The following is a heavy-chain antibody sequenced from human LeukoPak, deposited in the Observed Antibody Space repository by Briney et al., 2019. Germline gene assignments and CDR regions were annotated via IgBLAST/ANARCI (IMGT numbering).Heavy chain of an antibody. J-gene: IGHJ4*02. Sequence: ASVKASCKASGYTFTGYYMHWVRQAPGQGLEWMGWINPNSGGTNYAQKFQGRVTMTRDTSISTAYMELSRLRSDDTAVYYCARVRQWLALTAPFDYWGQGTLVTVSS. D-gene: IGHD6-19*01. V-gene: IGHV1-2*02. CDR1: GYTFTGYY. CDR3: ARVRQWLALTAPFDY. CDR2: INPNSGGT.